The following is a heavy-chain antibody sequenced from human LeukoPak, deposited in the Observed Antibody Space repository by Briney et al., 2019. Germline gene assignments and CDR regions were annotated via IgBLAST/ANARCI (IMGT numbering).Heavy chain of an antibody. J-gene: IGHJ4*02. D-gene: IGHD5-12*01. Sequence: ASVKVSCKASGYTFTDFGISWVRQAPGQGLEWMGWSSAYNGDTKYAQKFQGRVTMTTDTSTSTVYMELSSLRSEDTAVYYCARTRYSGYDYSAFDYWGQGTLVTVSS. CDR3: ARTRYSGYDYSAFDY. CDR2: SSAYNGDT. CDR1: GYTFTDFG. V-gene: IGHV1-18*01.